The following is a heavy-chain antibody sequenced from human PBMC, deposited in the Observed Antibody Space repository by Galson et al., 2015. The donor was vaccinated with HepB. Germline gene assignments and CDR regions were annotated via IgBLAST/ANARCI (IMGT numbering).Heavy chain of an antibody. CDR1: GGSISSGGYY. V-gene: IGHV4-31*03. CDR2: IYYSGST. Sequence: TLSLTCTVSGGSISSGGYYWSWIRQHPGKGLEWIGYIYYSGSTYYNPSLKSRVTISVDTSKNQFSLKLSSVTAADTAVYYCASSTDGYNEPYFDYWGQGTLVTVSS. D-gene: IGHD5-24*01. CDR3: ASSTDGYNEPYFDY. J-gene: IGHJ4*02.